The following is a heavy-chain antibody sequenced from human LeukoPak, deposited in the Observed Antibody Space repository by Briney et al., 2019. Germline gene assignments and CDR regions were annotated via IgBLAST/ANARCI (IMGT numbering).Heavy chain of an antibody. V-gene: IGHV4-4*09. CDR3: GRHASHRGSDGFAP. CDR1: GGSISSYY. Sequence: SETLSLTCTVSGGSISSYYWIWIRQPPGKALEGIGYIYTSGSTNYNPSLNSRATISVDTSKTQSSLKLSSVTAAATAVYYCGRHASHRGSDGFAPWGQGTLVTVSS. J-gene: IGHJ5*02. CDR2: IYTSGST. D-gene: IGHD6-25*01.